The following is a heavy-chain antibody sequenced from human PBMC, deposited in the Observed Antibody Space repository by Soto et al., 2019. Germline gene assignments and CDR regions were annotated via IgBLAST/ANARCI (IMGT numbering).Heavy chain of an antibody. D-gene: IGHD3-3*01. V-gene: IGHV4-59*01. CDR3: AGGPYDFWSGYSLDV. CDR1: GGSISSYY. J-gene: IGHJ6*02. CDR2: IYYSGST. Sequence: QVQLQESGPGLVKPSETLSLTCTVSGGSISSYYWSWIRQPPGKGLEWIGYIYYSGSTNYNPSLKSRVTISVDTSKNQFSLKLSSVTAADTAVYYCAGGPYDFWSGYSLDVWGQGTTVTVSS.